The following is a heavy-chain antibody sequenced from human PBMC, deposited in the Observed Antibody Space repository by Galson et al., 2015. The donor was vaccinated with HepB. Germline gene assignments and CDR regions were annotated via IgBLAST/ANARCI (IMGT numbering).Heavy chain of an antibody. CDR1: GDSVSSSSAA. Sequence: CAISGDSVSSSSAAWNWIRLSPSRGLEWLGRTYYRSTWYTDYALSVNRRITINADTSKNHVSLQLDSVTPEDTAVYYCARGNSLTAQYLDNWGQGTLVTVSS. V-gene: IGHV6-1*01. CDR2: TYYRSTWYT. CDR3: ARGNSLTAQYLDN. J-gene: IGHJ4*02. D-gene: IGHD1-1*01.